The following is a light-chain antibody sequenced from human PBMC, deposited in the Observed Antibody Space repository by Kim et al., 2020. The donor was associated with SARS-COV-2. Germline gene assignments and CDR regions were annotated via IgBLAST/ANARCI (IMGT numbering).Light chain of an antibody. Sequence: LPPGQQATLSCRARRSVSSNYFAWYQQKPGQAPRLLVYGASTRPAGIPDRFTGSGSGTDFTLTINRLEPEDFAVYYCQQYGSSPYTFGQGTKLEIK. V-gene: IGKV3-20*01. CDR2: GAS. J-gene: IGKJ2*01. CDR1: RSVSSNY. CDR3: QQYGSSPYT.